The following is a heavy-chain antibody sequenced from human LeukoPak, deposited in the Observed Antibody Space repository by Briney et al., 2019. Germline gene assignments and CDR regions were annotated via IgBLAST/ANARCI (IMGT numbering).Heavy chain of an antibody. Sequence: GGSLRLSCIASDFSFSDSWMTWVRKAPGKGPEWVAAIWRTGDWTHYVDSVKGRFTISRDNSKNTLYLQMNRLRVADTAIYYCAKDRHDYGDYAFDSWGQGTLVIVSS. CDR3: AKDRHDYGDYAFDS. V-gene: IGHV3-23*05. CDR2: IWRTGDWT. J-gene: IGHJ4*02. CDR1: DFSFSDSW. D-gene: IGHD4-17*01.